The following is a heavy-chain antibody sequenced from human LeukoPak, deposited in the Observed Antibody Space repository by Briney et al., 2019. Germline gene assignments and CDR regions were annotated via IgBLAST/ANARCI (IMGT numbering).Heavy chain of an antibody. V-gene: IGHV3-33*06. J-gene: IGHJ4*02. CDR1: GFTFSTSG. CDR3: AKFGAAAGSGYDY. D-gene: IGHD6-13*01. Sequence: GGSLRLSCAGSGFTFSTSGMHWVRQAPGKGLEWVAVIWYDGSNKYYADSVKGRFSISRDNSKNMLYLQMNSLRAEDTAVYYCAKFGAAAGSGYDYWGQGTLVPVSS. CDR2: IWYDGSNK.